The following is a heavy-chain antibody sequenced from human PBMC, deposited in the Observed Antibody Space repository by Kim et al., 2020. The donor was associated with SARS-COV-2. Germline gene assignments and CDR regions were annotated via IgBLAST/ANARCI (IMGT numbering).Heavy chain of an antibody. J-gene: IGHJ4*02. CDR2: ISGSGGST. D-gene: IGHD3-10*01. Sequence: GGSLRLSCAASGFTFSSYAMSWVRQAPGKGLEWVSAISGSGGSTYYADSVKGRLTISRDNAKNTLYLQMNSLRAEDTAVYYCAKDVWFGELLVRWGQGTLVTVSS. V-gene: IGHV3-23*01. CDR1: GFTFSSYA. CDR3: AKDVWFGELLVR.